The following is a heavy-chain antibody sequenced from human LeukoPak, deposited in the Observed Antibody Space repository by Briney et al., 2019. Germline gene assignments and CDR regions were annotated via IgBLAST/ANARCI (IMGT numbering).Heavy chain of an antibody. Sequence: SETLSLTCAVYGGSFSGYYWSWIRQPPGKGLEWIGEINHSGSTNYNPSLKSRVTISVDTSKNQFSLKPSSVTAADTAVYYCARGHGYPYGMDVWGKGTTVTVSS. CDR3: ARGHGYPYGMDV. J-gene: IGHJ6*04. V-gene: IGHV4-34*01. CDR1: GGSFSGYY. CDR2: INHSGST. D-gene: IGHD5-18*01.